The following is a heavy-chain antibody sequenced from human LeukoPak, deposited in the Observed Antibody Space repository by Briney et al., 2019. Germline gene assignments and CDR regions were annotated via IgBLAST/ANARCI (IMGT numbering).Heavy chain of an antibody. CDR3: ARGRGVSGSRALGY. J-gene: IGHJ4*02. CDR1: GGSISSSSYY. V-gene: IGHV4-39*01. D-gene: IGHD6-19*01. Sequence: SETLSLTCTVSGGSISSSSYYWGWIRQPPGKGLEWIGNIYYSGSTYYNPPLKSRVTISADTSKNQFSLKLSSVTAADTAVYYCARGRGVSGSRALGYWGQGTLVTVSS. CDR2: IYYSGST.